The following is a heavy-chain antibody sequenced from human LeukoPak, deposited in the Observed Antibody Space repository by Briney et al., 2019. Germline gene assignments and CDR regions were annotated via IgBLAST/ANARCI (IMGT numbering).Heavy chain of an antibody. D-gene: IGHD1-26*01. V-gene: IGHV3-30*01. J-gene: IGHJ6*03. CDR1: GFTFSSYA. CDR3: ARCVGGYYYYYMDV. Sequence: GRSLRLSCAASGFTFSSYAMHWVRQAPGKGLEWVAVISYDGSNKYYADSVKGRFTISRDNSKNTLYLQMNSLRAEDTAVYYCARCVGGYYYYYMDVWGKGTTVTVSS. CDR2: ISYDGSNK.